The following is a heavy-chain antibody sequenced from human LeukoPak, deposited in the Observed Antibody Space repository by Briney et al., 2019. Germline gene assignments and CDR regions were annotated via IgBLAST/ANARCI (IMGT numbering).Heavy chain of an antibody. CDR3: TRSNYFDY. CDR1: GYSFTNYW. Sequence: GESLKISCKGSGYSFTNYWIAWVHQLPGKVVEWMGIIYPGDSTTTYSPSFQGQVTISADRSISTAYLQWSSLKASDTAIYYCTRSNYFDYWGQGTLVTVSS. CDR2: IYPGDSTT. V-gene: IGHV5-51*07. D-gene: IGHD6-6*01. J-gene: IGHJ4*02.